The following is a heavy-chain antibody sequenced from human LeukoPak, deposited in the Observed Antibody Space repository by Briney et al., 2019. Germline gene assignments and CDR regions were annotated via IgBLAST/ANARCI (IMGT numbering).Heavy chain of an antibody. CDR1: GGTFSSYA. V-gene: IGHV1-69*13. J-gene: IGHJ4*02. CDR3: ARAHYYGSGSPITFDY. CDR2: IIPIFGTA. D-gene: IGHD3-10*01. Sequence: GASVKVSCKASGGTFSSYAISWVRQAPGQGLEWMGGIIPIFGTANCAQKFQGRVTITADESTSTAYMELSSLRSEDTAVYYCARAHYYGSGSPITFDYWGQGTLVTVSS.